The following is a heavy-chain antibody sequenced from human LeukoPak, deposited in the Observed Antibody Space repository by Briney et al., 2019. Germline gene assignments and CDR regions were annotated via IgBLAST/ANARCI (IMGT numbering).Heavy chain of an antibody. Sequence: GGSLRLSCAASGFTFDDYGMSWVRQAPGKGLEWVSGINWNGGSTGYADSVKGRFTISRDNAKNSLYLQMNSLRAVDTALYYCARARVSGYKIRGLFSYYYMDVWGKGTTVTVSS. J-gene: IGHJ6*03. V-gene: IGHV3-20*04. CDR1: GFTFDDYG. CDR3: ARARVSGYKIRGLFSYYYMDV. CDR2: INWNGGST. D-gene: IGHD5-12*01.